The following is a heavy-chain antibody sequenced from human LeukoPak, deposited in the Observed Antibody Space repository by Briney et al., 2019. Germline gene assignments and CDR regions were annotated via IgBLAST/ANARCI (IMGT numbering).Heavy chain of an antibody. J-gene: IGHJ2*01. Sequence: SQTLSLTCAVSGDSVSSNSVAWSWVRQSPSRGLEWLGRTYYLSKWYYEYAVFVKSRISINADTSGNQFFLQLNSVTTEDTGLYFCARWHHSGRHFDLWGRGTLVTVSS. D-gene: IGHD2-21*01. CDR2: TYYLSKWYY. CDR3: ARWHHSGRHFDL. CDR1: GDSVSSNSVA. V-gene: IGHV6-1*01.